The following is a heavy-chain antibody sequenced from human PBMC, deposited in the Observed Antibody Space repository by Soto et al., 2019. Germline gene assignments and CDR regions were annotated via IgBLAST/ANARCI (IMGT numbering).Heavy chain of an antibody. J-gene: IGHJ6*02. CDR2: INPNSGGT. D-gene: IGHD6-6*01. CDR1: GYTFTGYY. Sequence: VASVKVSCKASGYTFTGYYMHWVRQAPGQGLEWMGWINPNSGGTNYAQKFQGWVTMTRDTSISTAYMELSRLRSDDTAVYYCARDWGSIAARDYYYYGMDVWGQGTTVTVSS. V-gene: IGHV1-2*04. CDR3: ARDWGSIAARDYYYYGMDV.